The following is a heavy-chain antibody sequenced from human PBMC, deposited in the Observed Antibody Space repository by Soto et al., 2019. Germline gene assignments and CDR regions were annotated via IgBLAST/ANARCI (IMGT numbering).Heavy chain of an antibody. J-gene: IGHJ6*02. Sequence: PSETLSLTCAVYGGSISSSSYYWGWIRQPPGKGLEWIGSIYYSGSTYYNPSLKSRVTISVDTSKNQFSLKLSSVTAADTAVYYCARLLRHNYYGMDVWGQGTTVTVSS. CDR1: GGSISSSSYY. CDR3: ARLLRHNYYGMDV. D-gene: IGHD5-12*01. V-gene: IGHV4-39*01. CDR2: IYYSGST.